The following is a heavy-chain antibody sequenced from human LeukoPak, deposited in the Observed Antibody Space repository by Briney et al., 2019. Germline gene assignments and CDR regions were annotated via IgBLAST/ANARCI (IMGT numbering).Heavy chain of an antibody. CDR3: TTDTTPYYYDSSGYPPFDY. V-gene: IGHV3-15*01. CDR2: IKSKTDGGTT. D-gene: IGHD3-22*01. CDR1: GFTFSSYS. J-gene: IGHJ4*02. Sequence: GGSLRLXCAASGFTFSSYSMNWVRQAPGKELEWVGRIKSKTDGGTTDYAAPVKGRFTISRDDSKNTLYLQMNSLKTEDTAVYYCTTDTTPYYYDSSGYPPFDYWGQGTLVTVSS.